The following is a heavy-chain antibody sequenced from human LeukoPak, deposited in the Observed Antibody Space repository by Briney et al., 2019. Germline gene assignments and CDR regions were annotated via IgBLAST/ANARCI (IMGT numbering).Heavy chain of an antibody. CDR3: ARVLGYYYDSSGYLDAFDI. J-gene: IGHJ3*02. Sequence: SETLPLTCTVSGGSISSYYWSWIRQPPGKGLEWIGYIYYSGSTNYNPSLKSRVTISVDTSKNQFSLKLSSVTAADTAVYYCARVLGYYYDSSGYLDAFDIWGQGTMVTVSS. CDR2: IYYSGST. D-gene: IGHD3-22*01. V-gene: IGHV4-59*01. CDR1: GGSISSYY.